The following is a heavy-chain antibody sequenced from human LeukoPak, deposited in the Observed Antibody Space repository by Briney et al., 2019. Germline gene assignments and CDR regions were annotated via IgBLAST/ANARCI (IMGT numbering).Heavy chain of an antibody. CDR1: GGTFSSYA. CDR3: ARVPPPWLAYYFDY. V-gene: IGHV1-69*05. J-gene: IGHJ4*02. D-gene: IGHD6-19*01. CDR2: IIPIFGTA. Sequence: ASVKVSCKASGGTFSSYAISWVRQAPGQGLEWMGRIIPIFGTANYAQKFQGRVTITTDESTSTAYMELSSLRPEDTAVYYCARVPPPWLAYYFDYWGQGTLVTVSS.